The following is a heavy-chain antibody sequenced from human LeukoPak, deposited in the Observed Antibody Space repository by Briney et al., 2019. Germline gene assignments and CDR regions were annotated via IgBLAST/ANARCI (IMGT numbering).Heavy chain of an antibody. V-gene: IGHV3-30-3*01. CDR2: ISYDGNNK. CDR1: GFFLSSYA. CDR3: ARDKGSGWSYFDY. Sequence: PGRSLRLSCAASGFFLSSYAMHWVRQAPGKGLEWVAVISYDGNNKYYTDSVRGRFTISRDNSKNTVYLQMNTLRGEDTAVYYCARDKGSGWSYFDYWGQGTLVTVSS. D-gene: IGHD6-19*01. J-gene: IGHJ4*02.